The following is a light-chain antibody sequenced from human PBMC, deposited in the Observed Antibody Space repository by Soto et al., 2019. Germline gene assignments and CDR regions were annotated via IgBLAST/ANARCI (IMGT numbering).Light chain of an antibody. CDR3: QQSYSTPIT. CDR2: AAS. Sequence: DIQMTQSPSSLSASVGDRVTITCRASHSISSYLNWYQQKPWKAPKLLIYAASSLQSGVPSRFSGSGSGTDFTLTISSLQPEDFATYYCQQSYSTPITFGQGTRLEIK. CDR1: HSISSY. J-gene: IGKJ5*01. V-gene: IGKV1-39*01.